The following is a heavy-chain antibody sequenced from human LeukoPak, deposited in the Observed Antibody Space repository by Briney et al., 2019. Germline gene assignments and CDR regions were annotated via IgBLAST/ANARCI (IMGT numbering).Heavy chain of an antibody. Sequence: GGSLRLSCAASGFTFGTYGMYWVRQAPGKGLEWVSAISAGAGGTYYADSVKGRFTISRDNSKNTLYLQMNSLRADDTAVYYCAKHFTLSDWGQGTLVTVSS. V-gene: IGHV3-23*01. J-gene: IGHJ4*02. CDR1: GFTFGTYG. CDR2: ISAGAGGT. D-gene: IGHD3-16*01. CDR3: AKHFTLSD.